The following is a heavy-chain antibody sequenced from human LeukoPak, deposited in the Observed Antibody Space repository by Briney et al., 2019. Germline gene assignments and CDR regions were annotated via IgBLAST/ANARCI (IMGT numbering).Heavy chain of an antibody. D-gene: IGHD4-11*01. CDR2: IYYSGST. Sequence: SETLSLTCTVSSGSIGSYYWNWIRQPPGKGLEWIGDIYYSGSTKYNPSLKSRVSISVDTSKNQFSLKLNSVTAADTAVYYCAREALHSWLDPWGPGTLVTVSS. CDR3: AREALHSWLDP. CDR1: SGSIGSYY. J-gene: IGHJ5*02. V-gene: IGHV4-59*01.